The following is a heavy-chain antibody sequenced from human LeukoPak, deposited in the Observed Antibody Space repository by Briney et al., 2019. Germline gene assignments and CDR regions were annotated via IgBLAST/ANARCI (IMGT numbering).Heavy chain of an antibody. Sequence: GGSLRLSCSASGFAFSTYALYWVRQAPGKGLEYVSVISHDGDSTYYADSVKGRFTISRDNSKNTLYLQMSSLRPDDTAVYYCARVLGGYHYYGVDVWGQGTTVTVSS. D-gene: IGHD2-15*01. CDR1: GFAFSTYA. CDR3: ARVLGGYHYYGVDV. J-gene: IGHJ6*02. V-gene: IGHV3-64D*09. CDR2: ISHDGDST.